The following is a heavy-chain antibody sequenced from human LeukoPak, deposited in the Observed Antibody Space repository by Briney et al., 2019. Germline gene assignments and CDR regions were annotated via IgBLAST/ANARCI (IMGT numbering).Heavy chain of an antibody. J-gene: IGHJ4*02. CDR2: INSDGSST. CDR3: ARGQEYFDY. Sequence: GGSLRLSCAASGFTFDDYTMHWVRQAPGKGLVWVSRINSDGSSTSYADSVKGRFTISRDNAKNTLYLQMNSLRAEDTAVYYCARGQEYFDYWGQGTLVTVSS. CDR1: GFTFDDYT. V-gene: IGHV3-74*01.